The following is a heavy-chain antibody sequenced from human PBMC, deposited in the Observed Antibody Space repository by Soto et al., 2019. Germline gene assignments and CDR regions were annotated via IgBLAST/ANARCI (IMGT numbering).Heavy chain of an antibody. V-gene: IGHV4-61*08. CDR2: INYSGST. J-gene: IGHJ4*02. CDR3: ARDSGAGLSSSSSGYFDY. D-gene: IGHD6-6*01. CDR1: GGSINSGGYY. Sequence: LSLTFTVSGGSINSGGYYWSWIRQHPGKGLEWIGYINYSGSTNYNPSLKSRVTISVDTSKNQFSLKLSSVTAADTAVYYCARDSGAGLSSSSSGYFDYWGQGTLVTVSS.